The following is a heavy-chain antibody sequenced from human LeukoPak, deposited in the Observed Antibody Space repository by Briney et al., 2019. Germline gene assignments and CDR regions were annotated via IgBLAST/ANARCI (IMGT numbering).Heavy chain of an antibody. CDR2: ISAYNGNT. Sequence: ASVKVSCKASGYTFTSYGISWVRQAPGQGLEWMGWISAYNGNTNYAQKLQGRVTMTTDTSTSTAYMELRSLRSDDTAAYYCASLRDYSSHCYFDYWGQGTLVTVSS. J-gene: IGHJ4*02. V-gene: IGHV1-18*01. CDR3: ASLRDYSSHCYFDY. CDR1: GYTFTSYG. D-gene: IGHD4-11*01.